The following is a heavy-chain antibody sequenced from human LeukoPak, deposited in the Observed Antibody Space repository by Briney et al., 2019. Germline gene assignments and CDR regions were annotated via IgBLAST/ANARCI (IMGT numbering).Heavy chain of an antibody. CDR1: GFTFSSYG. V-gene: IGHV3-33*01. CDR3: ARAGEGSPYYYYGMDV. Sequence: PGGSLRLSCAASGFTFSSYGMHWVRQAPGKGLEWVAVIWYDGSNKYYADSVKGRFTISRDNSKNTLYPQMNSLRAEDTAVYYCARAGEGSPYYYYGMDVWGQGTTVTVSS. D-gene: IGHD3-10*01. CDR2: IWYDGSNK. J-gene: IGHJ6*02.